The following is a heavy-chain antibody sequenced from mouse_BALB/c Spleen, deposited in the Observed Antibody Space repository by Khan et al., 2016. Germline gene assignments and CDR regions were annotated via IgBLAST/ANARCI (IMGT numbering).Heavy chain of an antibody. CDR2: INTYTGEP. D-gene: IGHD1-1*01. V-gene: IGHV9-1*02. CDR1: GYTFTNYG. CDR3: ARGAYVVDLDY. J-gene: IGHJ4*01. Sequence: QIQLVQSGPELKKPGETVKISCKASGYTFTNYGMNWVKQAPGKGLKWMGWINTYTGEPTYADDFKGRFAFSLETSASTASLQINNLKNEDMSTYFCARGAYVVDLDYWGQGTSVTVSS.